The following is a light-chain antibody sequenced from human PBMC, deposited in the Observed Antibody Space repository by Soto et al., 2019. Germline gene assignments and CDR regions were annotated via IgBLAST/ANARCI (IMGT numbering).Light chain of an antibody. CDR2: DVT. V-gene: IGLV2-14*03. CDR1: SSDVGAYNY. J-gene: IGLJ1*01. CDR3: SSYTSSYTYV. Sequence: QPVLTQPASVSGSPGQSIAISCTGTSSDVGAYNYVSWYQHHPGKAPKLMIYDVTNRPSGVSNRFSGSKSGNTASLTISGLQADDEADYYCSSYTSSYTYVFGTGTKVTVL.